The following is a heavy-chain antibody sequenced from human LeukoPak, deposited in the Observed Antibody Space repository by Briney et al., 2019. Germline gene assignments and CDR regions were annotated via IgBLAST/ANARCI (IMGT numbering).Heavy chain of an antibody. CDR2: IYTSGST. Sequence: SETLSLTWTVSGGPISSYYWSWIRQPAGKGLEWIGRIYTSGSTNYNPSLKSRVTMSVDTSKNQFSLKLSSVTAADTAVYYCARGFIAAAAFDYWGQGTLVTVSS. D-gene: IGHD6-13*01. J-gene: IGHJ4*02. CDR3: ARGFIAAAAFDY. V-gene: IGHV4-4*07. CDR1: GGPISSYY.